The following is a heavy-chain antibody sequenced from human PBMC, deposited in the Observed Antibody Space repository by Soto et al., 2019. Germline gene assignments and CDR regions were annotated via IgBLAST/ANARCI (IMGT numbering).Heavy chain of an antibody. Sequence: GGSLRLSCAASGFTFSSYSMNWVRQAPGKGLEWVSSISSSSSYIYYADSVKGRFTISRDNAKNTLYLQMSTLRADDTAVYYCVKARQWLRDAFDIWGQGTMVTVSS. CDR3: VKARQWLRDAFDI. CDR1: GFTFSSYS. V-gene: IGHV3-21*01. J-gene: IGHJ3*02. CDR2: ISSSSSYI. D-gene: IGHD5-12*01.